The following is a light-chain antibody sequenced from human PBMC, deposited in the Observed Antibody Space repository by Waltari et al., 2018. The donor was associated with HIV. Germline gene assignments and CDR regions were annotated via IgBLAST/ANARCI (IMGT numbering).Light chain of an antibody. CDR2: DVS. V-gene: IGLV2-14*01. CDR1: SSDDGGSNY. Sequence: QSALTQPASVSGSPGQSITISCTGTSSDDGGSNYVPWYQQHPGKAPKLMIYDVSNRPSGVSNRFSGSKSGNTASLTISGLQAEDEADYYCSSYTSSSTLLFGGGTKLTVL. J-gene: IGLJ2*01. CDR3: SSYTSSSTLL.